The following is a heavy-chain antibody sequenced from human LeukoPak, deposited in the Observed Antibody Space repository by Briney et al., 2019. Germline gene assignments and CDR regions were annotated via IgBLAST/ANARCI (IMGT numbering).Heavy chain of an antibody. J-gene: IGHJ3*02. D-gene: IGHD3-22*01. CDR2: GYFRGNT. Sequence: PSETLSLTCTVSGGSISSGAYYWSWIRQVPGKGLEWIGYGYFRGNTFYNPSLKGRVTISVDTSKNQFSLKLSSVTAADTAVYYCARGSYYDSSGPDAFDIWGQGTMVTVSS. CDR1: GGSISSGAYY. CDR3: ARGSYYDSSGPDAFDI. V-gene: IGHV4-31*03.